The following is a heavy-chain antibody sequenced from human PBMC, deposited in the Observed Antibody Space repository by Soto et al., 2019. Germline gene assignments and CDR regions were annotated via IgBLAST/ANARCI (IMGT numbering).Heavy chain of an antibody. Sequence: EAQLLESGGTLVQPGGSLRLSCAASGFTFSNYAMSWVRQAPGRGLEWVSSIHGDGGGTYYADSVKGRFTVSRDNSKNILYLHMDSLIADDTAVYYCAKDSSSRNGIFDPFDIWGQGTMVTVSS. V-gene: IGHV3-23*01. D-gene: IGHD2-2*01. CDR1: GFTFSNYA. J-gene: IGHJ3*02. CDR3: AKDSSSRNGIFDPFDI. CDR2: IHGDGGGT.